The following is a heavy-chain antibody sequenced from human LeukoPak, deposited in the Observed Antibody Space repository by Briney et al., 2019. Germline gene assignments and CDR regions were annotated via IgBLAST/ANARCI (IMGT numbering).Heavy chain of an antibody. CDR2: ISSSRRYI. Sequence: GGSLRLSCAASGFTFSSYSMNWVRQAPGKGLEGVSSISSSRRYIYYADSVKSRFTISRDNAKNSLYLQMNSLRAEDTAVYYCARSGFLAWLLFDRRDTWFDPWGQGTLVTVSS. CDR1: GFTFSSYS. D-gene: IGHD3-3*01. J-gene: IGHJ5*02. CDR3: ARSGFLAWLLFDRRDTWFDP. V-gene: IGHV3-21*01.